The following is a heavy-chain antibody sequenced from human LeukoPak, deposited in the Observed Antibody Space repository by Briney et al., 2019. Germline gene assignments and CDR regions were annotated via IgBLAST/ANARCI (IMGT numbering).Heavy chain of an antibody. CDR3: ARSEQQLVDWYFDL. D-gene: IGHD6-13*01. V-gene: IGHV3-30*04. CDR1: GFTFSSYA. J-gene: IGHJ2*01. CDR2: ISYDGSNK. Sequence: GGPLRLSCAASGFTFSSYAMHWVRQAPGKGLEWVAVISYDGSNKYYADSVKGRFTISRDNSKNTLYLQMNSLRAEDTAVYYCARSEQQLVDWYFDLWGRGTLVTVSS.